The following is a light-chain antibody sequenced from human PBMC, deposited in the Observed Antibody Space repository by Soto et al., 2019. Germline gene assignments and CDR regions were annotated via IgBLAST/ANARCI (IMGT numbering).Light chain of an antibody. J-gene: IGKJ1*01. Sequence: DIQMTQSPSTLSASVGDRVTITCRASQSISSYLNWYQQKPGIAPKLLIHKASTLESGVPSRFSGSGFGTEFTLTISGLQPEGSATYYCQQYERYSTFGQGTKVDIK. CDR3: QQYERYST. V-gene: IGKV1-5*03. CDR2: KAS. CDR1: QSISSY.